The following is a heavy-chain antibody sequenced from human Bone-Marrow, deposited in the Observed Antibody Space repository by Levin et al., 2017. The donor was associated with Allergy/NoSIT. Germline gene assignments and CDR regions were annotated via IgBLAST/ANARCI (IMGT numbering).Heavy chain of an antibody. V-gene: IGHV5-51*01. CDR2: IYPGDSDT. D-gene: IGHD2-15*01. Sequence: VASVKVSCKGSGYSFTSYWIGWVRQMPGKGLEWMGIIYPGDSDTRYSPSFQGQVTISADKSISTAYLQWSSLKASDTAMYYCARLPRLGYCSGGSCYLFDYWGQGTLVTVSS. CDR3: ARLPRLGYCSGGSCYLFDY. CDR1: GYSFTSYW. J-gene: IGHJ4*02.